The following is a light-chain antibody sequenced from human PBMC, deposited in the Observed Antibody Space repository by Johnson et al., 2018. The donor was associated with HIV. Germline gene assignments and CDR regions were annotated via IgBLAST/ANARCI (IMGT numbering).Light chain of an antibody. CDR1: SSNIGNNY. J-gene: IGLJ1*01. CDR3: GTWDSSLTSGGI. V-gene: IGLV1-51*02. CDR2: ENN. Sequence: QSVLTQPPSVSAAPGQKVTISCSGSSSNIGNNYVSWYQQLPGTAPKLLIYENNKLPSGIPDRFSASKSGASATLGITGLQTGDEADYYCGTWDSSLTSGGIFGTGTKVTVL.